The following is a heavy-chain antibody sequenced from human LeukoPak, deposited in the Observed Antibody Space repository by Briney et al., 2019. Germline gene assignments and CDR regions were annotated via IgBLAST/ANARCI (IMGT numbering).Heavy chain of an antibody. D-gene: IGHD1-26*01. J-gene: IGHJ4*02. CDR3: AKSSGSYPYYFDY. V-gene: IGHV3-23*01. CDR1: GFTFSGYA. CDR2: ISVSGGNT. Sequence: GGSLRLSCVASGFTFSGYAMTWVRQAPGKGLEWVSTISVSGGNTYYADSVKGRFTISRDNSKNTLYLQMNTLRAEDTAVYYCAKSSGSYPYYFDYWGQGTLVTVSS.